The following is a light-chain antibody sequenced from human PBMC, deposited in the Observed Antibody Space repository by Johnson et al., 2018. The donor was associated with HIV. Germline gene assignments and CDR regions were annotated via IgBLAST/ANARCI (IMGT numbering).Light chain of an antibody. CDR1: YSNIGNNY. Sequence: QSVLTQPPSVSAAPGQKVTISCSGSYSNIGNNYVSWYQQVPGTAPKLLIYDNDKRPSGIPDRFSASKSCTSATLGITGLQTGDEADYYCGTWDSSLSAGVFGAGTKVTVL. CDR3: GTWDSSLSAGV. CDR2: DND. J-gene: IGLJ1*01. V-gene: IGLV1-51*01.